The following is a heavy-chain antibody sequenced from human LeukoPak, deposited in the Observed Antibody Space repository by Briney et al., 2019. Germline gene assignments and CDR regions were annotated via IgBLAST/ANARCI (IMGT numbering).Heavy chain of an antibody. V-gene: IGHV3-74*01. J-gene: IGHJ3*02. D-gene: IGHD3-22*01. CDR2: INSDGRST. CDR3: ARDLNTMIVAADNAFDT. Sequence: PGGSLRLSCAASGFTFSTYWMHWVRHAPGKELGWVSRINSDGRSTGYADSVKGRFTISRDNDKNTLYLEMSSLRAEDTAVYYRARDLNTMIVAADNAFDTWGPGKMVTVSS. CDR1: GFTFSTYW.